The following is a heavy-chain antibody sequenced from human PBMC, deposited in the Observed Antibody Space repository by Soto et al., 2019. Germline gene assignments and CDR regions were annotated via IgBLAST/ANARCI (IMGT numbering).Heavy chain of an antibody. CDR1: GASISSSRSY. J-gene: IGHJ4*02. Sequence: NPSETLSLTCTVSGASISSSRSYWGWVRQPPGKGLEWIVSFYYTGGTYSTYYNPSLKSRVTISVDTSKSQFSLNLRSVTAADTAVYYCASPRQGNYDFLSGYYALDYWGQGTLVTVSS. CDR2: FYYTGGT. V-gene: IGHV4-39*01. CDR3: ASPRQGNYDFLSGYYALDY. D-gene: IGHD3-3*01.